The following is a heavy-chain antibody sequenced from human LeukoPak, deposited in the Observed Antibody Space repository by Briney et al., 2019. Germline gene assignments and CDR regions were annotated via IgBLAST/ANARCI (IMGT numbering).Heavy chain of an antibody. J-gene: IGHJ4*02. CDR2: ISGSGGST. D-gene: IGHD3-10*01. Sequence: GGSLRLSCAASGFTFSSYAMSWVRQAPGKGLEWVSAISGSGGSTYYADSVKGRFTISRDNSKNTLYLQMNSLRAEDTAVYYCXKXDYXXGSYXNVKPKAAFDYWGQGTLVTVSS. CDR3: XKXDYXXGSYXNVKPKAAFDY. CDR1: GFTFSSYA. V-gene: IGHV3-23*01.